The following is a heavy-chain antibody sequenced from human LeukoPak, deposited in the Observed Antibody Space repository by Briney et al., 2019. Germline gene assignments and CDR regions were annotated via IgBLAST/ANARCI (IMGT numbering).Heavy chain of an antibody. CDR3: ARGGAPYYDSSKSWFDP. J-gene: IGHJ5*02. CDR1: GGSISSYY. V-gene: IGHV4-4*07. CDR2: IYTSGST. Sequence: SETLSLTCTVSGGSISSYYWSWIRQPAGKGLEWIGRIYTSGSTNYNPSLKSRVTMSVDTSKNQFSLKLSSVTAADTAVYYCARGGAPYYDSSKSWFDPWGQGTLVTVSS. D-gene: IGHD3-22*01.